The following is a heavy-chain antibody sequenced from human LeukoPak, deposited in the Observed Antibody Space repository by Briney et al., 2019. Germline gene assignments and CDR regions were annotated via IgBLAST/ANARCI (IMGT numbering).Heavy chain of an antibody. V-gene: IGHV5-51*01. CDR3: ARTTTGAYWFDP. CDR1: GYIFTSYW. J-gene: IGHJ5*02. CDR2: IYPGDSAT. D-gene: IGHD2-8*02. Sequence: GESLKISCEGSGYIFTSYWVAWVRQMPGKGLEWLGNIYPGDSATRYNPSFQGQVTISTDKSIRTAYLQWTSLKASDTAIYYCARTTTGAYWFDPWGQGTLVTVSS.